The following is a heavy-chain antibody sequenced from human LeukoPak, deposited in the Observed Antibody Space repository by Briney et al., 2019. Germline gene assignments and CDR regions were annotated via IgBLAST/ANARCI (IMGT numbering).Heavy chain of an antibody. CDR1: QFTFSRFA. CDR3: AKHLGSHSFLFYYMDV. J-gene: IGHJ6*03. CDR2: LSGSGTAT. D-gene: IGHD2/OR15-2a*01. V-gene: IGHV3-23*01. Sequence: GGSLRLSREASQFTFSRFAMSWIRQAPGTGLEWVSTLSGSGTATYYADSVKGRFTTSRDNSKDTLYLQMDNLRADDTAVYYCAKHLGSHSFLFYYMDVWGTGTSVIVS.